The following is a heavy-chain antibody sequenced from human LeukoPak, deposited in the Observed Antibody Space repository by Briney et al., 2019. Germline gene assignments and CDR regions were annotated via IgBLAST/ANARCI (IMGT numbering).Heavy chain of an antibody. CDR1: GFTLSSYG. J-gene: IGHJ3*02. V-gene: IGHV3-33*01. Sequence: PGGSLRLSCAASGFTLSSYGMHWVRQAPGKGLEWVALIWYEGNTKKYADSVKGRITISRDNPKNTLYLEMNSLRAEDTAVYYCARGWGSSVYASAFDIWGQGTMVTISS. CDR3: ARGWGSSVYASAFDI. CDR2: IWYEGNTK. D-gene: IGHD3-22*01.